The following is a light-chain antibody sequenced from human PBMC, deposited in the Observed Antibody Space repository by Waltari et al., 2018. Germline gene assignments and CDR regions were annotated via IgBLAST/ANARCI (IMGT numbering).Light chain of an antibody. CDR3: QQTNTMPIT. V-gene: IGKV1-39*01. CDR2: AAS. J-gene: IGKJ5*01. Sequence: IQMTKSPSSLSASVGERVTITCRSSLCLITFLIWYQQKPGKAPNPLIYAASNLQSGVPSRFSGSGSGTEFTLTISSLQPEDFATYYCQQTNTMPITFGQGTRLEI. CDR1: LCLITF.